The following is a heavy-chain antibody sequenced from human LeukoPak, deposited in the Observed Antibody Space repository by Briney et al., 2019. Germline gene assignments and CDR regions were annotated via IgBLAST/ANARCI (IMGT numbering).Heavy chain of an antibody. Sequence: SETLSLTCTVSGGSISSYYWSWIRQPPGKGLEWIGYIYYSGSTNYNPSLKSRVTISVDTSKNQFSLKLSSVTAVDTAVYYCARDEADGRIDYWGQGTLVTVSS. D-gene: IGHD1-26*01. J-gene: IGHJ4*02. CDR3: ARDEADGRIDY. CDR2: IYYSGST. CDR1: GGSISSYY. V-gene: IGHV4-59*01.